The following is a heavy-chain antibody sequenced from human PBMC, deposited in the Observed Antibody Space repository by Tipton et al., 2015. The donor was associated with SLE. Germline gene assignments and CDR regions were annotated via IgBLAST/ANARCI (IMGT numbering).Heavy chain of an antibody. Sequence: LRLSCTVSGGSISSYYWSWIRQPPGKGLEWIGYIYYSGSTNYNPSLKSRVTISVDTSKNQFSLKLSSVTAADTAVYYCARTAEWELLFDYWGQGTLVTVSS. CDR1: GGSISSYY. D-gene: IGHD1-26*01. CDR2: IYYSGST. J-gene: IGHJ4*02. CDR3: ARTAEWELLFDY. V-gene: IGHV4-59*01.